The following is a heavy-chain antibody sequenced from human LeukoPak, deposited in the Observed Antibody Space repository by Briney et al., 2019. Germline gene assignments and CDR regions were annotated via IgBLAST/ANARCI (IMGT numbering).Heavy chain of an antibody. CDR2: IIPILGIA. V-gene: IGHV1-69*04. D-gene: IGHD3-10*01. Sequence: SVNVSCKASGGTFSSYAISWVRQAPGQGLEWMGRIIPILGIANYAQKFQGRVTITADKSTSTAYMELSSLRSEDTAVYYCARDRRVSSGSGTRGGAFDIWGQGTMVTVSS. CDR3: ARDRRVSSGSGTRGGAFDI. CDR1: GGTFSSYA. J-gene: IGHJ3*02.